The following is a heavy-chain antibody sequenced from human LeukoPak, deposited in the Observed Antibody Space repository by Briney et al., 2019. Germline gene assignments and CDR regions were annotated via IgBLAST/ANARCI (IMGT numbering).Heavy chain of an antibody. J-gene: IGHJ4*02. Sequence: PGGSLRLSCAASGFTFSSYSMNWVRQAPGKGLEWVSSISSSSSYIYYADSVKGRFTISRDNAKNSLYLQMNSLRAEDTAVYYCARDSTSDPPPNYYDSSGYYPRPVDYWGQGTLVTVSS. CDR3: ARDSTSDPPPNYYDSSGYYPRPVDY. CDR2: ISSSSSYI. CDR1: GFTFSSYS. V-gene: IGHV3-21*01. D-gene: IGHD3-22*01.